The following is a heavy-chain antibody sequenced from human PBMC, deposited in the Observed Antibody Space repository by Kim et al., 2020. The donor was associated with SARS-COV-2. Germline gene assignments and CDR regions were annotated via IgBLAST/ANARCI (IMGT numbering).Heavy chain of an antibody. V-gene: IGHV3-9*01. CDR1: GFTFDDYA. CDR2: ISWNSGSI. Sequence: GGSLRLSCAASGFTFDDYAMHWVRQAPGKGLEWVSGISWNSGSIGYADSVKGRFTISRDNAKNSLYLQMNSLRAEDTALYYCAKDMASGIWMQLWLRGSWGVCDMWGRETSVTVS. J-gene: IGHJ3*02. CDR3: AKDMASGIWMQLWLRGSWGVCDM. D-gene: IGHD5-18*01.